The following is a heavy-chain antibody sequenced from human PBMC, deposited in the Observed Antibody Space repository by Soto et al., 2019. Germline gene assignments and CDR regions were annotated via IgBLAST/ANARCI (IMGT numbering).Heavy chain of an antibody. Sequence: QVQLVQSGAEVKKPGSSVKVSCKASGGTFSSYAISWVRQAPGQGLEWMGGIIPIFGTANYAQKFQGRVTITADESTSTAHMELSSLRSEDTAVYYCARASREAAAITYYFDYWGQGTLVTVSS. D-gene: IGHD6-13*01. CDR2: IIPIFGTA. CDR3: ARASREAAAITYYFDY. V-gene: IGHV1-69*01. CDR1: GGTFSSYA. J-gene: IGHJ4*02.